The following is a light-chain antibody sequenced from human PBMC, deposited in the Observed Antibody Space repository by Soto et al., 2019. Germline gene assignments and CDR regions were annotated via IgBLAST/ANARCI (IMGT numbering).Light chain of an antibody. CDR3: QQYYSTPTWT. Sequence: DIQMTQSPSALSASVGDRVTITCQASQDISNYLNWYQQEAGKAPKLLIYAASSLQSGVPSRFSGSGSGTDFTRTINCLQPEDFATYYCQQYYSTPTWTFGQGTKVDIK. CDR1: QDISNY. J-gene: IGKJ1*01. CDR2: AAS. V-gene: IGKV1-39*01.